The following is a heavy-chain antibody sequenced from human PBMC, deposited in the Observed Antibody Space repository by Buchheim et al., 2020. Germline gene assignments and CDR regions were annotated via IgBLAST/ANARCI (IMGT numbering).Heavy chain of an antibody. CDR3: AKEPRTGQFDL. CDR2: FSGSGCST. Sequence: EVQLLDSGGRLVQPGGSLRLSCEASGFTFSTYAMTWVRQAPGKGLECVSVFSGSGCSTYYADSVKGRYTISRDNSKHTLSLQMNSLGAEDAAVYYCAKEPRTGQFDLWGRGT. D-gene: IGHD4-17*01. J-gene: IGHJ2*01. V-gene: IGHV3-23*01. CDR1: GFTFSTYA.